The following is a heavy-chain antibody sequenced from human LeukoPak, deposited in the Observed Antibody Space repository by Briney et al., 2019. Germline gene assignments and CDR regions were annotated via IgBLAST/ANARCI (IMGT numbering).Heavy chain of an antibody. V-gene: IGHV3-21*04. CDR3: AKEEDGGSFDY. Sequence: GGSLRLSCAASGFTFSSYTMNWVRQAPGKGLEWVSSISTSSSYIYYADSVKGRFTLSKDNSKNTVYLQMNSLRAEDTAVYYCAKEEDGGSFDYWGQGTLVTVSS. D-gene: IGHD4-23*01. CDR2: ISTSSSYI. CDR1: GFTFSSYT. J-gene: IGHJ4*02.